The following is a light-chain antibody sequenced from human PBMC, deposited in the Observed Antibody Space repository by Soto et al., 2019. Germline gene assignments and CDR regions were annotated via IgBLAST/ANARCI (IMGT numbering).Light chain of an antibody. CDR1: QTIGNY. V-gene: IGKV1-39*01. CDR3: QQYNSYSRT. J-gene: IGKJ5*01. CDR2: GAS. Sequence: DVQMTQSPSSLSASLAYRFTIPCLAGQTIGNYLNWYRQKLGKAPELLIYGASNLQIGVPSRFSGSGSGTDFTLTISSLQPDDFATYYCQQYNSYSRTFGQGTRLEIK.